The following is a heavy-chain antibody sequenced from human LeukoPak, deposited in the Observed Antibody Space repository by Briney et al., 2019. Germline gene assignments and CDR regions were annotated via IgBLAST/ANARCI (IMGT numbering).Heavy chain of an antibody. CDR1: GFTFSDYY. V-gene: IGHV3-11*03. CDR2: ISSSSSYT. J-gene: IGHJ4*02. Sequence: GGSLRLSSAASGFTFSDYYMSWIRQAPGKGLEWVSYISSSSSYTNYADSVKGRFTISRDNAKNSLYLQMNSLRAEDTAVYYCARTDGYPYYFDYWGQGTLVTVSS. CDR3: ARTDGYPYYFDY. D-gene: IGHD5-18*01.